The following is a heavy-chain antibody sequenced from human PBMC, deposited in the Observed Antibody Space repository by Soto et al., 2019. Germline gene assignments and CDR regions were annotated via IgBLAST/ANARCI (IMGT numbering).Heavy chain of an antibody. CDR2: ISAYNGNT. J-gene: IGHJ4*02. CDR1: GYTFTSYG. V-gene: IGHV1-18*01. Sequence: ASVKVSCKASGYTFTSYGISWVRQAPGQGLEWMGWISAYNGNTNYAQKLQGRVTMTTDTSTSTAYMELRSLRSDDTAVYYCARDLYYDFWSGYYTVIQFDYWGQGTLVTVSS. CDR3: ARDLYYDFWSGYYTVIQFDY. D-gene: IGHD3-3*01.